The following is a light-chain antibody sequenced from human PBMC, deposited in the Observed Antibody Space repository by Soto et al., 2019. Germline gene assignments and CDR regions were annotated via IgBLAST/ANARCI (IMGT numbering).Light chain of an antibody. CDR1: QGISTY. CDR3: QRSASTGF. J-gene: IGKJ3*01. V-gene: IGKV1-39*01. CDR2: AAS. Sequence: DIQMTQSPSSLSASVGHRVTITCRASQGISTYFNWYQQKPGKAPKLLIYAASNLQSGVPSRFSGSGSGTEFTLTITSLHREDLATYYCQRSASTGFFGPGTKVDI.